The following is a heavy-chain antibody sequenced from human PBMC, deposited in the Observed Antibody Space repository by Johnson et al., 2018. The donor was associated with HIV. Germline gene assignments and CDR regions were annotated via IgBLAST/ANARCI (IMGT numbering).Heavy chain of an antibody. D-gene: IGHD5-24*01. Sequence: QVQLVESGGGLVQPGGSLRLSCAASGFTFSDYYMTWIRQAPGKGLEWVSYISSSGSTIYYADSVKGRFTISRDNSKNTLYLQMNSLRAEDTAVYYCAKDQGIEMAGYDGFDIWGQGTMVTVSS. CDR1: GFTFSDYY. CDR2: ISSSGSTI. V-gene: IGHV3-11*04. J-gene: IGHJ3*02. CDR3: AKDQGIEMAGYDGFDI.